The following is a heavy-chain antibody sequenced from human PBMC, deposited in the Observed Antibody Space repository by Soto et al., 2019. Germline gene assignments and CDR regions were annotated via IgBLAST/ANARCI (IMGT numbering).Heavy chain of an antibody. J-gene: IGHJ3*02. D-gene: IGHD6-19*01. CDR2: ISGSGGST. V-gene: IGHV3-23*01. Sequence: HPGGSLRLSCAASGFTFTSYAMSWVRQAPGKGLEWVSLISGSGGSTYYADSVKGRFTISRDDSKNAVYLQMDSLRAEDTAVYYCAKQRGYSSGWYGAFDIWGQGTMVTV. CDR3: AKQRGYSSGWYGAFDI. CDR1: GFTFTSYA.